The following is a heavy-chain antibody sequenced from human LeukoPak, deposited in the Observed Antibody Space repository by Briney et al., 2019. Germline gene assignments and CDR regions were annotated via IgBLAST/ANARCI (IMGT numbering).Heavy chain of an antibody. Sequence: SQTLSLTCAVSGGSISSGGYSWSWIRQPPGKGLEWIGYIYHSGSTYYNPSLKSRVTISVDRSKNQFSLKLSSVTAADTAVYYCAREVGYDSTNWFDPWGQGTLITVSS. CDR2: IYHSGST. V-gene: IGHV4-30-2*01. D-gene: IGHD3-22*01. CDR3: AREVGYDSTNWFDP. J-gene: IGHJ5*02. CDR1: GGSISSGGYS.